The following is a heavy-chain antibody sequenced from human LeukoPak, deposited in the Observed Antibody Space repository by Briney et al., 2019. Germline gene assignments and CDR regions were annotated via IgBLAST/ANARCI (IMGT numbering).Heavy chain of an antibody. CDR2: ISSISSYI. Sequence: GGSLRLSCAASGFTFSSYSMNWVRQAPGKGLEWVSSISSISSYIYYADSVKGRFTISRDNAKNSLYLQMNSLRAEDTAVYYCARGTRLVLRDAFDIWGQGTMVTVSS. CDR3: ARGTRLVLRDAFDI. J-gene: IGHJ3*02. D-gene: IGHD3-9*01. CDR1: GFTFSSYS. V-gene: IGHV3-21*01.